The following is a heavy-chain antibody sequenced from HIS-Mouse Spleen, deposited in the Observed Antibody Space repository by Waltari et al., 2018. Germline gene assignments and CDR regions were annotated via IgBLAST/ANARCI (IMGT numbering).Heavy chain of an antibody. CDR1: GFTFSSYG. Sequence: QVQLVESGGGVVQPGRSLRLSCAASGFTFSSYGMHWVRQAPGKGVGWVAVISYDGSNKNYADSVKGRFTISRDNSKNTLYLQMNSLRAEDTAVYYCAKDRGSPLYFDYWGQGTLVTVSS. J-gene: IGHJ4*02. CDR2: ISYDGSNK. V-gene: IGHV3-30*18. CDR3: AKDRGSPLYFDY. D-gene: IGHD1-26*01.